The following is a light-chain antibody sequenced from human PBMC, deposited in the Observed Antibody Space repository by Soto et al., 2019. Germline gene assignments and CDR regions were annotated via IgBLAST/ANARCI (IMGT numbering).Light chain of an antibody. CDR2: DVY. Sequence: QSVLTQPASVSGSPGQSITISCTGTSSDIGNFNYVSWYQQHPGSAPKLIIYDVYSRPAEVPTRFSGSKSGNTASLTIGGLQAEDEADYHCSSYTSTNTLGIFGGGTKLTGL. V-gene: IGLV2-14*03. J-gene: IGLJ2*01. CDR3: SSYTSTNTLGI. CDR1: SSDIGNFNY.